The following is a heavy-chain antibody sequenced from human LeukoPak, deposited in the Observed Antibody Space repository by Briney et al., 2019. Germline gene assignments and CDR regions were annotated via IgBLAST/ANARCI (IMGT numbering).Heavy chain of an antibody. V-gene: IGHV3-64D*06. CDR2: ISSNGGST. CDR3: ASPYSGYDYNFDH. D-gene: IGHD5-12*01. CDR1: GSTFSSYA. J-gene: IGHJ4*02. Sequence: PGGSLRLSCSASGSTFSSYAMHWVCQAPGKGLEYVSSISSNGGSTYYADSVKGRFTISRDNSKNTLFLQMSSLRTEDTAVYYCASPYSGYDYNFDHWGQGTLVTVSS.